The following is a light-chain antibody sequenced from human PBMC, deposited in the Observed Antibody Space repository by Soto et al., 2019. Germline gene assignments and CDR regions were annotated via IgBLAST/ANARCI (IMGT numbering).Light chain of an antibody. V-gene: IGKV3-20*01. CDR1: QSVSSSY. CDR2: GAS. CDR3: HQYDSSPLT. J-gene: IGKJ4*01. Sequence: EIVLTQSPGTLSLSPGERATLSCRASQSVSSSYLAWYQQKPGQAPRLRIYGASSTATGIPDRFSGSGSGTDFTLTISRLEPEDFAVYYCHQYDSSPLTFGGGTKVEIK.